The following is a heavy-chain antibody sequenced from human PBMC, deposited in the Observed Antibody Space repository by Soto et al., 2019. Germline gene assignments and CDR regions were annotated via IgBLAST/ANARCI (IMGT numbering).Heavy chain of an antibody. CDR3: ASRGVRDIVVVPAAIREDAYNWFDP. D-gene: IGHD2-2*02. CDR2: IIPIFGTA. J-gene: IGHJ5*02. Sequence: SVKVSCKAPGCTISSYAISWVRQAPGQGLEWMGGIIPIFGTANYAQKCQGRVTITADDSPSTAYMELSSLRSEDTAVYYCASRGVRDIVVVPAAIREDAYNWFDPWGQGTLVTVSS. CDR1: GCTISSYA. V-gene: IGHV1-69*13.